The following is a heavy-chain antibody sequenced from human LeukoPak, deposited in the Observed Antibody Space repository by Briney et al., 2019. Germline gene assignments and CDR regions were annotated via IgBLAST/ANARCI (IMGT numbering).Heavy chain of an antibody. CDR2: ISGSGGST. D-gene: IGHD6-13*01. CDR1: GFTFSSYA. V-gene: IGHV3-23*01. CDR3: AKGTAHSSSHPYYFDY. Sequence: GGSLRLSCAASGFTFSSYAMSWVRQAPGKGLEWVSAISGSGGSTYYADSVKGRFTISRDNSKNTLYLQMNSLRVEDTAVYFCAKGTAHSSSHPYYFDYWGQGTLVTVSS. J-gene: IGHJ4*02.